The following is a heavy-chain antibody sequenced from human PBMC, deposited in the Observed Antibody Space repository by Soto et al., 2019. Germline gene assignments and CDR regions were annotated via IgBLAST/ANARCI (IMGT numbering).Heavy chain of an antibody. CDR3: AVRTVRNYFGMDV. Sequence: SETLSLTCTVSGGSITSYYWSWIRRPPGKGLEWVGYAYYSGSTNCGPSLRSRATISVDTSRSQFSLSLSAVTAADTAIYYCAVRTVRNYFGMDVWGQGTPVTVSS. V-gene: IGHV4-59*01. CDR2: AYYSGST. D-gene: IGHD4-17*01. J-gene: IGHJ6*02. CDR1: GGSITSYY.